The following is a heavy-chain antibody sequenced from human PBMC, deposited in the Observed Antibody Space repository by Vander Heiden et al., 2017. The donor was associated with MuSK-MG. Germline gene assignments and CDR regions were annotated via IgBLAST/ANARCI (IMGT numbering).Heavy chain of an antibody. D-gene: IGHD3-3*01. CDR3: ARSSHLYYDFWSGYYTGFDY. CDR2: IIPIFGTA. Sequence: QVQLVQSGAEVKKPGSSVKVSCKASGGTFSSYAISWVRQAPGQGLEWMGGIIPIFGTANYAQKFQGRVTITADKSTSTAYMELSSLRSEDTAVYYCARSSHLYYDFWSGYYTGFDYWGQGTLVTVSS. J-gene: IGHJ4*02. CDR1: GGTFSSYA. V-gene: IGHV1-69*06.